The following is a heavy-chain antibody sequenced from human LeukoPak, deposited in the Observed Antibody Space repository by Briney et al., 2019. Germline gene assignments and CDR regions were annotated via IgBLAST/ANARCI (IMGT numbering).Heavy chain of an antibody. CDR1: GFSFSSAW. V-gene: IGHV3-15*01. CDR2: IKSKTDGGTV. J-gene: IGHJ4*02. CDR3: IVSNYYSSGSHNFDS. D-gene: IGHD3-10*01. Sequence: MPGGSLRLSCAASGFSFSSAWMTWVRQPPGKGLEWVGRIKSKTDGGTVDYAAPVKGRFTISRDDSINTLYLQVNSLKTEDTAMYYCIVSNYYSSGSHNFDSWGQGTLVTVSS.